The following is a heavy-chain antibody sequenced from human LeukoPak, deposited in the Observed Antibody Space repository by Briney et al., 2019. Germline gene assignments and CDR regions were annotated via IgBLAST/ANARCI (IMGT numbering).Heavy chain of an antibody. CDR1: GFTFSSYS. V-gene: IGHV3-48*01. D-gene: IGHD2-15*01. CDR2: ISSSSSTI. Sequence: PGGSLRLSCAASGFTFSSYSMNWVRQAPGKGLEWVSYISSSSSTIYYADSVKGRFTISSDNAKNSLYLQMNSLRAEDTAVYYCARGGLGYCSGGSCHHDYWGQGTLVTVSS. CDR3: ARGGLGYCSGGSCHHDY. J-gene: IGHJ4*02.